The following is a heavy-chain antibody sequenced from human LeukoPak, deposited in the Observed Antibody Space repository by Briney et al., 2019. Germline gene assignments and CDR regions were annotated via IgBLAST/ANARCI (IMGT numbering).Heavy chain of an antibody. CDR2: ISSSSSYI. D-gene: IGHD4-17*01. Sequence: GGSLRLPCAASGFTFSSYSMNWVRQAPGKGLEWVSSISSSSSYIYYADSVKGRFTISRDNAKNSLYLQMNSLRAEDTAVYYCASKYLGDSSLGYWGQGTLVTVSS. J-gene: IGHJ4*02. CDR1: GFTFSSYS. CDR3: ASKYLGDSSLGY. V-gene: IGHV3-21*01.